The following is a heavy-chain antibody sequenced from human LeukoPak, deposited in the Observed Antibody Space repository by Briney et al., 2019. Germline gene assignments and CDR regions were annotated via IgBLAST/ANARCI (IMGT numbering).Heavy chain of an antibody. V-gene: IGHV3-33*08. J-gene: IGHJ4*02. CDR3: ARDPHYDFWSGYYSYFDY. CDR2: IWYDGSNK. Sequence: PGGSLRLSCAASGFTFSSYAMSWVRQAPGKGLEWVAVIWYDGSNKYYADSAKGRFTISRDNSKNTLYLQMNSLRAEDTAVYYCARDPHYDFWSGYYSYFDYWGQGTLVTVSS. D-gene: IGHD3-3*01. CDR1: GFTFSSYA.